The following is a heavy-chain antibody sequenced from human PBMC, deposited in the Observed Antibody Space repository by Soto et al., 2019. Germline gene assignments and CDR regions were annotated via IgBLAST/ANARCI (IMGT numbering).Heavy chain of an antibody. Sequence: VKVSCKSSGYTNTRYGIIWVRKKKGQGLEWMGWISAYNGNTNYAQKLQGRVTMTTDTSTSTAYMELRSLRSDDTAVYYCARDGYSSGWYEFDYWGQGTLVTVSS. CDR3: ARDGYSSGWYEFDY. D-gene: IGHD6-19*01. V-gene: IGHV1-18*01. CDR1: GYTNTRYG. J-gene: IGHJ4*02. CDR2: ISAYNGNT.